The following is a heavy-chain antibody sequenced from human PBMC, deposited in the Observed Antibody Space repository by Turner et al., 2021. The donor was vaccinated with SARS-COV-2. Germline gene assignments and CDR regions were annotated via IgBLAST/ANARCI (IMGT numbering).Heavy chain of an antibody. J-gene: IGHJ3*02. D-gene: IGHD1-1*01. CDR1: GDSVSSNSAA. CDR2: TYDRSKWYN. CDR3: ARDGVQGLDVYDI. V-gene: IGHV6-1*01. Sequence: QVQLQQSGPGLLKPSQTLSLTCAISGDSVSSNSAAWNWVRQSPSRGLEWLGRTYDRSKWYNDYAVSVRGRIIVNADTSKNHFSLQLNSVTPEDTAVYYCARDGVQGLDVYDIWGQGTMVIVSS.